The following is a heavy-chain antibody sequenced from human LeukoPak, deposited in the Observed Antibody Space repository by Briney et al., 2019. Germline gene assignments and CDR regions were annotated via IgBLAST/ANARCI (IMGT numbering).Heavy chain of an antibody. Sequence: GGSLRLSCAASGFTFSSYAMSWVRQAPVKGLEWVSAISGSGGSTYYADSVKGRFTISRDNSKNTLYLQMNSLRAEDTAVYYCAKGNHDFWSGYYVDYWGQGTLVTVSS. V-gene: IGHV3-23*01. CDR2: ISGSGGST. CDR3: AKGNHDFWSGYYVDY. D-gene: IGHD3-3*01. J-gene: IGHJ4*02. CDR1: GFTFSSYA.